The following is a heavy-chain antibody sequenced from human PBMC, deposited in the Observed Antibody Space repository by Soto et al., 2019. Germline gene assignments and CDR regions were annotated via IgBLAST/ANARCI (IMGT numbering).Heavy chain of an antibody. J-gene: IGHJ3*02. CDR2: IIPMLGVR. CDR3: TIGTWSGEVFEI. Sequence: QVQLVQSGAEVKKPGSSVKVSCKDSGGTFSTYSMFWVRQAPGQGLEWMGRIIPMLGVRNYAQRFQDRVTMIADKSTPTVHMELSSLRSEDTALYYCTIGTWSGEVFEIWGQGTTVTVSS. CDR1: GGTFSTYS. D-gene: IGHD2-21*01. V-gene: IGHV1-69*02.